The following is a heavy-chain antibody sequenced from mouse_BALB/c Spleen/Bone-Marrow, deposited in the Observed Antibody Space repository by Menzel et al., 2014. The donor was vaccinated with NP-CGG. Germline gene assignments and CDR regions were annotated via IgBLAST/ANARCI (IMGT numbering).Heavy chain of an antibody. CDR1: GFTFSSYA. CDR3: ARARFYYGKLVDY. V-gene: IGHV5-6-5*01. D-gene: IGHD1-1*01. CDR2: ISSGGST. Sequence: EVQLVESGGGLVKPGGSLKLSCAASGFTFSSYAMSWVRQTPEKRLEWVASISSGGSTYYPDSVKGRFTISRDNARNILYLQMSSLRSEDTAMYYCARARFYYGKLVDYWGQGTSVTVSP. J-gene: IGHJ4*01.